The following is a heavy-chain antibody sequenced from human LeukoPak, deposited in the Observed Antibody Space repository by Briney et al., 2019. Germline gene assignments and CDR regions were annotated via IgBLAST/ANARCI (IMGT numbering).Heavy chain of an antibody. CDR2: ISPSVGTT. D-gene: IGHD3-10*01. CDR1: GYTFTSYC. Sequence: ASVKVSCKASGYTFTSYCIHWVRQAPGQGLEWMGVISPSVGTTTYAQKLEGRVTMTRDTYTTTVYIELRSLRAEDTAVNYCARIVDYGSGSEGFDPWGQGTLVTVSS. CDR3: ARIVDYGSGSEGFDP. J-gene: IGHJ5*02. V-gene: IGHV1-46*04.